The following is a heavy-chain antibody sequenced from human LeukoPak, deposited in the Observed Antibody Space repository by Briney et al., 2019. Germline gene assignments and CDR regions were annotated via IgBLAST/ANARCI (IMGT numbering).Heavy chain of an antibody. CDR2: IYHSGST. CDR1: GASISRGYY. D-gene: IGHD6-19*01. CDR3: ARDRGSRSSGWYVD. J-gene: IGHJ4*02. V-gene: IGHV4-38-2*02. Sequence: PSETLSLTCTVSGASISRGYYWGWIRQPPGKGLEWIGSIYHSGSTYYNPSLKSRVTISVDTSKNQFSLKLSSVTAADTAVYYCARDRGSRSSGWYVDWGQGTLVTVSS.